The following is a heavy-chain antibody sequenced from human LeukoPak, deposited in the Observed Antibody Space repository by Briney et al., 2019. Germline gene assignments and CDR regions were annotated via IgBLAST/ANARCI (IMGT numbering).Heavy chain of an antibody. CDR3: AKTSCAGDCYFDF. CDR2: FNAHKGKT. CDR1: GYTFSTYF. D-gene: IGHD2-21*02. V-gene: IGHV1-18*04. Sequence: ASVKVSCKASGYTFSTYFVTWVRQATGQGLEWRGSFNAHKGKTDYAEKIKGRVTMTTDTSTSTAYLELRNLRSDDTAIYYCAKTSCAGDCYFDFWGQGTLVTVSS. J-gene: IGHJ4*02.